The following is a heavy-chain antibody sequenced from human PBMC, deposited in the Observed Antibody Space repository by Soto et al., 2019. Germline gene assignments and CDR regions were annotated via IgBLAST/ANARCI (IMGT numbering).Heavy chain of an antibody. CDR1: GYAFTGYY. CDR2: INPNSGDT. Sequence: ASVKVSCKSSGYAFTGYYIHWVRQAPGQGLEWMGWINPNSGDTNCAQKFQGRVTMTRDTSFSTAYMELSSLRSDDTAVYYCATRYSYVRFWGQGTLVTVSS. CDR3: ATRYSYVRF. J-gene: IGHJ4*02. V-gene: IGHV1-2*02. D-gene: IGHD5-18*01.